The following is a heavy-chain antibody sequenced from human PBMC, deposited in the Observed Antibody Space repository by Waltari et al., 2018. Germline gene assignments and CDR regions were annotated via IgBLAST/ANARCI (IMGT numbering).Heavy chain of an antibody. CDR2: IWWDDDN. J-gene: IGHJ5*02. CDR3: AHKPQSDYIGSGNYRNWLDP. V-gene: IGHV2-5*02. Sequence: QIALKESAPTLVKTQETLTLTCTFPGFSLSTSGVGVARIRQAPGKALEALALIWWDDDNYYSPSLTNRLSITKGTSKNLVVLTMTDVEPADTATYYCAHKPQSDYIGSGNYRNWLDPWGQGTLVTVSS. CDR1: GFSLSTSGVG. D-gene: IGHD3-10*01.